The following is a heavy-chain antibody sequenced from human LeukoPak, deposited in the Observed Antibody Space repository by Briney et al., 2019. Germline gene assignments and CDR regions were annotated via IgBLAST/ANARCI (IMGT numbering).Heavy chain of an antibody. J-gene: IGHJ4*02. D-gene: IGHD2-21*02. V-gene: IGHV4-31*03. CDR2: IYYTGST. CDR3: ARDPIAYCGADCYSD. CDR1: GASIISGGYY. Sequence: PSETLSLTCTVSGASIISGGYYWSWIRQHPGKGLEWIGYIYYTGSTYYNPSLKNRLTISIDTSKSQFSLKLTSVTAADTAVYYCARDPIAYCGADCYSDWGQGTLVTVSS.